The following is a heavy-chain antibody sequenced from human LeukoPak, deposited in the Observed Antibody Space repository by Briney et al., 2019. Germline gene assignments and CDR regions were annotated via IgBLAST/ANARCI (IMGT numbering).Heavy chain of an antibody. J-gene: IGHJ4*02. CDR3: ARDPDSSSSEFDY. V-gene: IGHV4-34*01. CDR1: GGSFSGYY. Sequence: SETLSLTCAVYGGSFSGYYWSWIRQPPGKGLEWIGEINHSGSTNYNPSLKSRVTISVDTSKNQFSLKLSSVTAADTAVYYCARDPDSSSSEFDYWGQGTLVTVSS. CDR2: INHSGST. D-gene: IGHD6-6*01.